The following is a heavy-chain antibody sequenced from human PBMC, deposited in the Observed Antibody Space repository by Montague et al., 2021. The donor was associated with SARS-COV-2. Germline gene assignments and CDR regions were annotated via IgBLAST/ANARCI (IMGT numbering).Heavy chain of an antibody. CDR3: ARLYGSSFDY. V-gene: IGHV4-39*01. J-gene: IGHJ4*02. CDR1: GGSVSRISSH. Sequence: SETLSLTCTVSGGSVSRISSHWGWIRQPPGKGLEYIGSFYYAGGTQYNPSLKSRVTISVDTSNDQFSLKMSSVTAADTAVYFCARLYGSSFDYWGQGTLVTVPS. CDR2: FYYAGGT. D-gene: IGHD4-17*01.